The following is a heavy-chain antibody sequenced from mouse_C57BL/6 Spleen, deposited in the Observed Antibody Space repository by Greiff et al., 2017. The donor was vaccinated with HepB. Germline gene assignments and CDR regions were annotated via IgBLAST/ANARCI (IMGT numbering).Heavy chain of an antibody. CDR2: INPGSGGT. V-gene: IGHV1-54*01. J-gene: IGHJ2*01. CDR1: GYAFTNYL. Sequence: QVQLQQSGAELVRPGTSVKVSCKASGYAFTNYLIEWVKQRPGQGLEWIGVINPGSGGTNYNEKFKGKATLTADKSSSTAYMQLSSLTSEDSAVYFCARCDMGGNPLDYWGQGTTLTVSS. CDR3: ARCDMGGNPLDY. D-gene: IGHD2-1*01.